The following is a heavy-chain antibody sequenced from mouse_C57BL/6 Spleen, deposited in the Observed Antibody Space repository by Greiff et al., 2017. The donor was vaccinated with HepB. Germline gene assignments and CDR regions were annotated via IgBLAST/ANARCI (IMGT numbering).Heavy chain of an antibody. CDR3: TINYYGSSYEFAY. CDR2: IRLKSDNYAT. J-gene: IGHJ3*01. D-gene: IGHD1-1*01. CDR1: GFTLSNYW. Sequence: EVKVEESGGGLVQPGGSMKLSCVASGFTLSNYWMNWVRQSPEKGLEWVAQIRLKSDNYATHYAESVKGRFTISRDDSKSSVYLQMNNLRAEDTGIYYCTINYYGSSYEFAYWGQGTLVTVSA. V-gene: IGHV6-3*01.